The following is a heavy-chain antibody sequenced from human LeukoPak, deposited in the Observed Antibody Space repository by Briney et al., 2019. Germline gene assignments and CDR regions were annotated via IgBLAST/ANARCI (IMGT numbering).Heavy chain of an antibody. CDR2: INPNSGGT. CDR3: ARGARLYDILTGYALDY. J-gene: IGHJ4*02. D-gene: IGHD3-9*01. V-gene: IGHV1-2*02. CDR1: GYTFTGHY. Sequence: ASVKVSCKASGYTFTGHYMHWVRQAPGQGLEWMGWINPNSGGTNYAQKFQGRVTMTRDTSISTAYMELSRLRSDDTAVYYCARGARLYDILTGYALDYWGQGTLVTVSS.